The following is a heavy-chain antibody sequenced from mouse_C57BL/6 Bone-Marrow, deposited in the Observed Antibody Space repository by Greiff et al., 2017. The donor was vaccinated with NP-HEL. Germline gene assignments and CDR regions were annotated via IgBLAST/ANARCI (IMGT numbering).Heavy chain of an antibody. CDR1: GYTFTSYG. CDR3: ARWDMVTTAY. D-gene: IGHD2-2*01. J-gene: IGHJ3*01. V-gene: IGHV1-81*01. Sequence: QVQLQQSGAELARPGASVKLSCKASGYTFTSYGISWVKQRTGQGLEWIGEIYPRSGNTYYNEKFKGKATLTADKSSSTAYMELRSLTSEDSAVYFCARWDMVTTAYWGQGTLVTVSA. CDR2: IYPRSGNT.